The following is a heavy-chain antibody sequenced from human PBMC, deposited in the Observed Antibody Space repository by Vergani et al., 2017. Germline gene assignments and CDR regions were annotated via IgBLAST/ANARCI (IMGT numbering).Heavy chain of an antibody. V-gene: IGHV3-30*02. CDR1: GFTFRIYG. Sequence: QVQLVESGGGVVQPGGSLRLSCIASGFTFRIYGMHWVRQAPGKGLEWVAFIRYDGTKRFYGDSVKGRFTISRDNSQTTVFLQMNSLRAEDTALYYCAKDHMSSSWYTRLFDYWGQGTLVTVSS. CDR3: AKDHMSSSWYTRLFDY. D-gene: IGHD6-13*01. J-gene: IGHJ4*02. CDR2: IRYDGTKR.